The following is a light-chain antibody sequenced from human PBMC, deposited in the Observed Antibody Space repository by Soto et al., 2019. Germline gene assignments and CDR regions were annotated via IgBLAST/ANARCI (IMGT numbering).Light chain of an antibody. V-gene: IGLV2-14*01. J-gene: IGLJ2*01. CDR2: DVS. CDR3: SSYTSSSTLE. CDR1: SSDIGGYNC. Sequence: QSALTQPASVSGSPGQSITISCTGTSSDIGGYNCVSWYQQHPGKAPKFMIYDVSNRPSGVSNRFSGSKSGNTASLTISGLQAEDEANYYCSSYTSSSTLEFGGGTKLTVL.